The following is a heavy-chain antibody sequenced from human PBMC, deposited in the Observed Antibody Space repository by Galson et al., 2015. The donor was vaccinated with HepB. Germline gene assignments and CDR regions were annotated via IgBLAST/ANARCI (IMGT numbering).Heavy chain of an antibody. CDR1: GFIFRNYW. J-gene: IGHJ4*02. V-gene: IGHV3-7*03. CDR3: ARGQDWAFDH. CDR2: IKPDGSET. D-gene: IGHD3-9*01. Sequence: SLRLSCAASGFIFRNYWMGWLRQAPGKGLEWVTNIKPDGSETHYVDSAKGRFTVSRDNVKDSQYLQMNSLRVEDTAVYYCARGQDWAFDHWGQGIQVTVSS.